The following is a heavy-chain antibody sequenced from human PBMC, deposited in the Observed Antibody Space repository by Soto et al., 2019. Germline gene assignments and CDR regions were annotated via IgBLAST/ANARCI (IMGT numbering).Heavy chain of an antibody. Sequence: QVQLQESGPGLVKPSETLSLTCTVSGGSISSYYWSWIRQPPGKGLEWIGYIYYSGSTNYNPSLRSRVTISVDTSKNQFSLKLSSVTAADTAVYYCARGPDTAMVTGWFDPWGQGTLVTVSS. D-gene: IGHD5-18*01. CDR1: GGSISSYY. J-gene: IGHJ5*02. CDR2: IYYSGST. CDR3: ARGPDTAMVTGWFDP. V-gene: IGHV4-59*01.